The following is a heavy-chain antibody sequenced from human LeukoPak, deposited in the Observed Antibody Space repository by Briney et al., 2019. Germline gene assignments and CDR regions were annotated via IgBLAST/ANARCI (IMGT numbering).Heavy chain of an antibody. D-gene: IGHD4-17*01. CDR3: ARVVYLHDYGDPDYGMDV. CDR1: GGSFSGYY. CDR2: INHSGST. J-gene: IGHJ6*02. Sequence: SETLSLTCAVYGGSFSGYYWSWIRQPPGKGLEWIGEINHSGSTNYNPSLKSRVTISVDTSKNQFSLKLSSVTAADTAVYYRARVVYLHDYGDPDYGMDVWGQGTTVTVSS. V-gene: IGHV4-34*01.